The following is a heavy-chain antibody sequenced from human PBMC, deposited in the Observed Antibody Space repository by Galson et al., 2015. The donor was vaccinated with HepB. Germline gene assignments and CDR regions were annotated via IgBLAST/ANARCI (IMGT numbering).Heavy chain of an antibody. CDR1: GYTFTSYA. V-gene: IGHV7-4-1*02. Sequence: SVKVSCKASGYTFTSYAMNWVRQAPGQGLEWMGWINTNTGNPTYAQGFTGRFVFSLDTSVSTAYLQISSLKAEDTAVYYCARPPWESGSYYYYYGMDVWGQGTTVTVSS. J-gene: IGHJ6*02. D-gene: IGHD3-10*01. CDR3: ARPPWESGSYYYYYGMDV. CDR2: INTNTGNP.